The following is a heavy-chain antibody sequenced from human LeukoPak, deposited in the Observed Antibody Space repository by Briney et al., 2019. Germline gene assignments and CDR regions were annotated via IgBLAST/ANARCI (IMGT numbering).Heavy chain of an antibody. CDR1: GFTFRNYW. Sequence: GGSLRLSCAGSGFTFRNYWMNWVRQAPGKGPEWVGRIRSKANSYATAYAASVKGRFTISRDDSRNTAYLQMNSLKAEDTAVYYCTRINLSTGSYYDALDIWGQGTMVTVSS. D-gene: IGHD1-26*01. CDR3: TRINLSTGSYYDALDI. J-gene: IGHJ3*02. CDR2: IRSKANSYAT. V-gene: IGHV3-73*01.